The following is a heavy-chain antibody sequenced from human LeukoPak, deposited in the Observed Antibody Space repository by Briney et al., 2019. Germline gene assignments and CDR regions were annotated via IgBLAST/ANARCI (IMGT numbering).Heavy chain of an antibody. J-gene: IGHJ6*02. CDR3: AKSPPMSNIVVVPAATYYYYYGMDV. CDR1: GFTFSSYA. CDR2: ISGSGGST. V-gene: IGHV3-23*01. D-gene: IGHD2-2*01. Sequence: PGGSLRLSCAASGFTFSSYAMSWVRQAPGKGLEWVSAISGSGGSTYYADSVKGRFTISRDNSKNTLYPQMNSLRAEDTAVYYCAKSPPMSNIVVVPAATYYYYYGMDVWGQGATVTVSS.